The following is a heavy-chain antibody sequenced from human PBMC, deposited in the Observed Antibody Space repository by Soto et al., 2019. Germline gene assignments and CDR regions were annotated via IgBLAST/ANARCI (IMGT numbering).Heavy chain of an antibody. CDR1: AFPFNNYA. CDR2: IGGSGRTT. D-gene: IGHD3-22*01. V-gene: IGHV3-23*01. CDR3: AKSSYSDSSGEFYVY. J-gene: IGHJ4*02. Sequence: EVQLFESGGGLVQPGGSLSLSCAASAFPFNNYAMSGVRQAPGKGLELVSGIGGSGRTTYYAESVQGRFTISRDNSNNTLFLQMHSLRAEDTAGYYCAKSSYSDSSGEFYVYWGEGTLIAVSS.